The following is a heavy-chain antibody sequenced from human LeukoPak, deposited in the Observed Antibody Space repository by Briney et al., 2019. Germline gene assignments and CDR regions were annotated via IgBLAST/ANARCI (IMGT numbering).Heavy chain of an antibody. D-gene: IGHD4-23*01. V-gene: IGHV3-73*01. CDR3: TRQVGGLGFDY. Sequence: SGGSLRLSCAASGFTFSGSAMHWVRQASGKGLEWVGRIRSKANSYATAYAASVKGRFTISRDDSKNTAYLQMNSLKTEDTAVYYCTRQVGGLGFDYWGQGTLVTVSS. CDR1: GFTFSGSA. J-gene: IGHJ4*02. CDR2: IRSKANSYAT.